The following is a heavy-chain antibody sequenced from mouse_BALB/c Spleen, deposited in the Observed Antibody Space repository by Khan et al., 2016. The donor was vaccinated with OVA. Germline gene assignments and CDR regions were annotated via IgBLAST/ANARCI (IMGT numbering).Heavy chain of an antibody. D-gene: IGHD1-1*01. CDR3: ARKNYYGYAVDY. CDR1: GYSITSNYA. CDR2: ISYSGST. J-gene: IGHJ4*01. V-gene: IGHV3-2*02. Sequence: EVKLLESGPGLVKPSQSLSLTCTVTGYSITSNYAWNWIRQFPGNKLEWMGYISYSGSTSYNPSLKSRISITRDTSKNQFFLQLNSVTTEDTATYYWARKNYYGYAVDYWGRGTSVTVSS.